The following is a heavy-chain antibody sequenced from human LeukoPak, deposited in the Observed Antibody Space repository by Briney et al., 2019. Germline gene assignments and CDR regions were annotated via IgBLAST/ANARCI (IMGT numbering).Heavy chain of an antibody. CDR3: ASPSRAYSSGWYGGEYDY. V-gene: IGHV4-39*07. D-gene: IGHD6-19*01. J-gene: IGHJ4*02. Sequence: SETLSLTCTVSGGSISSSSYYWGWIRQPPGKGLEWIGEINHSGSTNYNPSLKSRVTISVDTSKNQFSLKLSSVTAADTAVYYCASPSRAYSSGWYGGEYDYWGQGTLVTVSS. CDR1: GGSISSSSYY. CDR2: INHSGST.